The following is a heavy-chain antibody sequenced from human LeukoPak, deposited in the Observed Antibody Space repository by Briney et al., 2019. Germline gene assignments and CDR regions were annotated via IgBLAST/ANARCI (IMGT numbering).Heavy chain of an antibody. CDR2: ISGSGGST. CDR3: AKVSLGYYYGSGSH. CDR1: GFTFSSYG. D-gene: IGHD3-10*01. J-gene: IGHJ4*02. Sequence: PGGSLRLSCAASGFTFSSYGMSWVRQAPGKGLEWVSAISGSGGSTYYADSVKGRFTISRDNSKNTLYLQMNSLRAEDTAVYYCAKVSLGYYYGSGSHWGQGTLVTASS. V-gene: IGHV3-23*01.